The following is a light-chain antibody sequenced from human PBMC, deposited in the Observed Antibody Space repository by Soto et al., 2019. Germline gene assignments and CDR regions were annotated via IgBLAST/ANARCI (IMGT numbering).Light chain of an antibody. CDR1: SSDVGSYNY. CDR3: SSYTSSSTVV. Sequence: QSALTQPASVSGSPGQSITISCTGTSSDVGSYNYVSWYQQHPGKAPKLMIYDVSHRPSGVSNRLSGSKSGNTASLTISGLQAEDEADYYCSSYTSSSTVVFGGGTRSPS. CDR2: DVS. J-gene: IGLJ3*02. V-gene: IGLV2-14*03.